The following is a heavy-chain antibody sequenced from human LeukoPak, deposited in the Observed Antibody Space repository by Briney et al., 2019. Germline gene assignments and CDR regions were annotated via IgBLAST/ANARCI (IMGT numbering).Heavy chain of an antibody. CDR1: GGSISSGSYY. J-gene: IGHJ2*01. CDR3: ARDLSRGWYMGWYFDL. Sequence: PSETLSLTCTVSGGSISSGSYYWSWIRQPAGKGLEWIGRIYTSGSTNYNPSLKSRVTISVDTSKNQFSLKLSSVTAADTAVYYCARDLSRGWYMGWYFDLWGRGTLVTVSS. CDR2: IYTSGST. D-gene: IGHD6-19*01. V-gene: IGHV4-61*02.